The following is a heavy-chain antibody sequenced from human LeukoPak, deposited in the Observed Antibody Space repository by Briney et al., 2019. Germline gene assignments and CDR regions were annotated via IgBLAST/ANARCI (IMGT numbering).Heavy chain of an antibody. Sequence: GGSLTLSCAASRFTFNDYYMSWLPQAPGKGLEWVSYISSSGSTIYYADSGKGRFTISRDNAKNSLYLQMNSLRAEDTAVYYCARDLPYDSSGRGVVDYWGQGTLVTVSS. CDR2: ISSSGSTI. J-gene: IGHJ4*02. D-gene: IGHD3-22*01. CDR1: RFTFNDYY. V-gene: IGHV3-11*01. CDR3: ARDLPYDSSGRGVVDY.